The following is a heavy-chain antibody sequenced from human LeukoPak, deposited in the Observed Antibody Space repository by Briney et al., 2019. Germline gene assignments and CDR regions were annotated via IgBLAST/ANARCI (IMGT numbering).Heavy chain of an antibody. D-gene: IGHD5-18*01. J-gene: IGHJ4*02. CDR2: INHSGST. CDR3: ARAQVKRGYSYGYGY. Sequence: SETLSLTCAVSGGSISSSNWWSWVRQPPGKGLEWIGEINHSGSTNYNPSLKSRVTISVDTSKNQFSLKLSSVTAADTAVYYCARAQVKRGYSYGYGYWGQGTLVTVSS. CDR1: GGSISSSNW. V-gene: IGHV4-4*02.